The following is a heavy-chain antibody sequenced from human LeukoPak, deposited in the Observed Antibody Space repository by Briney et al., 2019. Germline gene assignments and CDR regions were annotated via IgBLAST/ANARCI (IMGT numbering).Heavy chain of an antibody. CDR2: IYYSGNT. D-gene: IGHD4-23*01. J-gene: IGHJ3*02. Sequence: SETLSITCTVSGGSISTYYWSWIRQPPGKGLEWIAYIYYSGNTNYNPSLKSRVTISVDTSKNQFSLKLSSVTAADTAVYYCARPGGGGSSDAFDIWGQGTMVTVSS. CDR3: ARPGGGGSSDAFDI. V-gene: IGHV4-59*08. CDR1: GGSISTYY.